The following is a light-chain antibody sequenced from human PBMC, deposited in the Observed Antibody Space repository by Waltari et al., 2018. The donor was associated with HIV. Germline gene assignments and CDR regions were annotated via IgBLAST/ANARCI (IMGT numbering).Light chain of an antibody. CDR1: RSDVGSYTL. V-gene: IGLV2-23*02. CDR3: CSYEGSSTSL. J-gene: IGLJ2*01. CDR2: EVS. Sequence: QSALTQPSSVSGSPGQSITLSCTGTRSDVGSYTLLSRYQQHPGKAPKLMSYEVSKRPSGVSNRFSGSKSGNTASLTISGLQAEDEADYYCCSYEGSSTSLFGGGTKLTVL.